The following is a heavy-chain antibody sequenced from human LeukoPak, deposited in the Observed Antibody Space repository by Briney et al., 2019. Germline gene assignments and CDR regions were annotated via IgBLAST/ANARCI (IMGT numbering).Heavy chain of an antibody. CDR2: INQDGSKN. J-gene: IGHJ3*02. D-gene: IGHD1-14*01. Sequence: GGSLRLSCAASGFTFSSYGMHWVRQAPGKGLEWVALINQDGSKNYYVDSVKGRFTISRDNAKSSLFLQMNSLRAEDTALYYCARDPHHGSLDIWGQGTMVTVSS. V-gene: IGHV3-7*01. CDR3: ARDPHHGSLDI. CDR1: GFTFSSYG.